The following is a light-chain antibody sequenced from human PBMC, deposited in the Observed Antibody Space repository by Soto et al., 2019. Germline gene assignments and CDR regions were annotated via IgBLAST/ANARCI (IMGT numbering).Light chain of an antibody. CDR2: DVS. J-gene: IGLJ2*01. Sequence: QSALTQPASVSGSPGQSITISCTGTISDIGDYNYVSWYQQHPGKAPKLMIYDVSNRPSGVSNRFSGSKSGYTASLTISGHQPEDEADYYCSSYRSSSPLVVFGGGTKLTVL. CDR1: ISDIGDYNY. CDR3: SSYRSSSPLVV. V-gene: IGLV2-14*03.